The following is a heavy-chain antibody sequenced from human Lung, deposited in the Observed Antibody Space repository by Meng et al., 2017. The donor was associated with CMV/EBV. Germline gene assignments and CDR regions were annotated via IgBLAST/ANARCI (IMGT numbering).Heavy chain of an antibody. J-gene: IGHJ4*02. Sequence: SXXVSXKASGGTFSSYAISWVRQAPGQGLEWMGGIIPMFGTKSYAQKFQGRVTITTDESTSTAYMELSSLRSEDTAVYYCARESLQSGCFDYWGQGTWVTVSS. CDR2: IIPMFGTK. V-gene: IGHV1-69*05. CDR1: GGTFSSYA. CDR3: ARESLQSGCFDY.